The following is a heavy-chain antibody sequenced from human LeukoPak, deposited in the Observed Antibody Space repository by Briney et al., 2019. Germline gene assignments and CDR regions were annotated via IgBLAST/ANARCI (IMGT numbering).Heavy chain of an antibody. CDR3: ASLYSSSSGPFDY. J-gene: IGHJ4*02. V-gene: IGHV3-30*01. Sequence: PGGSLRLSCAASGFTFSSYAMHWVRQAPGKRLEWVAVISYDGSNKYYADSVKGRFTISRDNSKNTLYPQMNSLRAEDTAVYYCASLYSSSSGPFDYWGQGTLVTVSS. CDR1: GFTFSSYA. D-gene: IGHD6-6*01. CDR2: ISYDGSNK.